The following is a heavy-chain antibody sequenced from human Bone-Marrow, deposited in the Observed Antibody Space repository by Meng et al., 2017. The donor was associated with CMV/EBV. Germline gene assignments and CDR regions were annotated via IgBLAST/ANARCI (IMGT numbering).Heavy chain of an antibody. Sequence: GGSLRLSCAASGFTFNSYSINWVRQAPGKGLEWVSYISSSSRTIYYADSVKGRFTISRDNAKNSLYLQMNSLRAEDTAVYYCARDNPNISTIFGVAGRYYGMDVWGQGTTVTVSS. CDR2: ISSSSRTI. CDR1: GFTFNSYS. CDR3: ARDNPNISTIFGVAGRYYGMDV. J-gene: IGHJ6*02. V-gene: IGHV3-48*04. D-gene: IGHD3-3*01.